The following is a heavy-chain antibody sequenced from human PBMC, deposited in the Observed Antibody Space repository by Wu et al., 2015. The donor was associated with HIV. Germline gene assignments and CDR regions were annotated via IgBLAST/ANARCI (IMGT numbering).Heavy chain of an antibody. J-gene: IGHJ4*02. CDR3: ARETIDMDSSGHRAHRGHYFDY. CDR1: GYSFTIHN. Sequence: QVHLVQSGAEVKKPGASVKVSCKTSGYSFTIHNIHWLRRAPGQGFEWMGLINPSSGDTNTAQKFRGRVTLTRETTASRVYLELRSLRSDDTAFYYCARETIDMDSSGHRAHRGHYFDYWGQGTEVTVSS. CDR2: INPSSGDT. V-gene: IGHV1-46*01. D-gene: IGHD3-22*01.